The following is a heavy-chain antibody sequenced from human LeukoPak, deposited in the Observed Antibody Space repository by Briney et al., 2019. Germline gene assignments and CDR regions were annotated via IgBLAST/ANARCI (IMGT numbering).Heavy chain of an antibody. V-gene: IGHV4-4*07. J-gene: IGHJ6*03. CDR3: ARDHNIGSTYYYYYMDV. CDR2: IYTSGST. Sequence: SETLCLTCTASGGSISSYYWSWIRQPAGKGLEWIGLIYTSGSTNYNPSLKSRVTVSVDTSKNQFSLKLRPVTVADTAVYYCARDHNIGSTYYYYYMDVWGKGTTVTISS. CDR1: GGSISSYY. D-gene: IGHD1-14*01.